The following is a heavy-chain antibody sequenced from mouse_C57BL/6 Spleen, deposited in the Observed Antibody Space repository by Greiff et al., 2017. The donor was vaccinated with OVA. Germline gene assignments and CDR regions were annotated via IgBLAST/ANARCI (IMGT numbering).Heavy chain of an antibody. CDR2: IHPNSGST. V-gene: IGHV1-64*01. J-gene: IGHJ3*01. CDR3: ARQDYSNYPFAY. CDR1: GYTFTSYW. D-gene: IGHD2-5*01. Sequence: VQLQQPGAELVKPGASVKLSCKASGYTFTSYWMHWVKQRPGQGLEWIGMIHPNSGSTNYNEKFKSKATLTVDKSSSTAYMQLSSLTSEDSAVYYCARQDYSNYPFAYWGQGTLVTVSA.